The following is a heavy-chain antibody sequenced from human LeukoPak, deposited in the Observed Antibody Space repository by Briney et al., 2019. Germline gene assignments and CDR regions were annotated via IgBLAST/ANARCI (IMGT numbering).Heavy chain of an antibody. CDR3: AKDDAWGRYKD. V-gene: IGHV3-23*01. CDR1: GFTFSSYG. J-gene: IGHJ1*01. CDR2: ISPSGGIT. Sequence: GGSLRLSCAASGFTFSSYGMSWVRQAPGKGLERVSGISPSGGITYYTDSVRGRFTISRDNSKNTVSLQMNSLRGEDTAVYYCAKDDAWGRYKDWGQGTLVTVSS. D-gene: IGHD3-16*01.